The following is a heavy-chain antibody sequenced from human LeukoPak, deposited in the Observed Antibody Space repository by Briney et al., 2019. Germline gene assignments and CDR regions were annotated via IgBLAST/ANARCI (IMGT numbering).Heavy chain of an antibody. J-gene: IGHJ4*02. D-gene: IGHD3-10*01. CDR1: EFTFSTYW. CDR2: IKEDRSEK. V-gene: IGHV3-7*01. Sequence: GGSLRLSCAASEFTFSTYWMTWVRQAPGKGLEWVANIKEDRSEKYYVDSVKGRFTVSRDNAKNSLYLQMNSLRVEDTAVYYCARGPSGWFGELLSPSYYFDYWGQGTLVTVSS. CDR3: ARGPSGWFGELLSPSYYFDY.